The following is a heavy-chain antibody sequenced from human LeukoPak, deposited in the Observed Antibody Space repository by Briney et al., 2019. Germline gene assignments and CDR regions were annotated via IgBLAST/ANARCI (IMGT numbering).Heavy chain of an antibody. V-gene: IGHV3-48*01. J-gene: IGHJ5*02. CDR1: GFTFSSYS. Sequence: QPGGSLRLSCAASGFTFSSYSMNWVRQAPGKGLEWASYISSSSSTIYYADSVKGRFTISRDNAKNSLYLQMNSLRAEDTAVYYCARDLLYDYTINWFDPWGQGTLVTVSS. D-gene: IGHD4-11*01. CDR2: ISSSSSTI. CDR3: ARDLLYDYTINWFDP.